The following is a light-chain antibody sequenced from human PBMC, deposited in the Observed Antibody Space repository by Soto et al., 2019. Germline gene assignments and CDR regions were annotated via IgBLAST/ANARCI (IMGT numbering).Light chain of an antibody. J-gene: IGKJ1*01. V-gene: IGKV1-5*03. CDR3: QQYNTYRT. CDR2: KAS. CDR1: QTINTW. Sequence: DIQMTQSPSTLSASVGDRVTITCRASQTINTWLAWYQQKPGKAPKLLMYKASTLESGVPSRFSGSGSGTDFTLTISSLQPDDFATYYCQQYNTYRTFGQGTKVEI.